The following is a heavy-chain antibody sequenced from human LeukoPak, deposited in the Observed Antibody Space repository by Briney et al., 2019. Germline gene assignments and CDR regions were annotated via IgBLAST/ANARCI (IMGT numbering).Heavy chain of an antibody. D-gene: IGHD3-22*01. CDR2: INHSGST. Sequence: NPSETLSLTCAVYGGSFGGYYWSWIRQPPGKGLEWIGEINHSGSTNYNPSLKSRVTISVDTSKNQFSLKLSSVTAADTAVYYCARGRPVVTYFDYWGQGTLVTVSS. CDR3: ARGRPVVTYFDY. V-gene: IGHV4-34*01. J-gene: IGHJ4*02. CDR1: GGSFGGYY.